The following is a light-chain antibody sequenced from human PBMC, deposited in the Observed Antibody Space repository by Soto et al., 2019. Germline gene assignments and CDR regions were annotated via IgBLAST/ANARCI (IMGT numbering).Light chain of an antibody. Sequence: DIPMTQSPSSLSASVGDRVTITCRASQSISSYLNWHQQKPGKAPKLLIYAASSLQSGVPSRFSGSGSGTDFTLTISSLQPEDFATYYCQQSYSTPLTFGGGTKVEIK. J-gene: IGKJ4*01. CDR3: QQSYSTPLT. V-gene: IGKV1-39*01. CDR2: AAS. CDR1: QSISSY.